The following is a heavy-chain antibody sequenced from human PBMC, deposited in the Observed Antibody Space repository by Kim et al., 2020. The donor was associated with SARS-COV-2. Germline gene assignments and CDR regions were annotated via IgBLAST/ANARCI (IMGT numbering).Heavy chain of an antibody. CDR2: MHHSGST. CDR1: GYSMNSGYF. D-gene: IGHD1-26*01. CDR3: ARDRRGGSYDFDA. Sequence: SETLSLTCTVSGYSMNSGYFWGWIRQPPGKGLEWIATMHHSGSTYYTPSLKSRVTISLDTSKNQFSLKMSYVTAADTAIYYCARDRRGGSYDFDAWGQGT. J-gene: IGHJ4*02. V-gene: IGHV4-38-2*02.